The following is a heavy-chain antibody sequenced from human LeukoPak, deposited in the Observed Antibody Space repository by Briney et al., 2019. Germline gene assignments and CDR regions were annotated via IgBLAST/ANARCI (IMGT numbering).Heavy chain of an antibody. CDR1: GFTFSSYS. Sequence: GGSLRLSCAASGFTFSSYSMNWVRQAPGKGLELVSSISGGYNYIYYTDSVQGRFTISRDNAKNSLYLQMNTLRGEDTALYYCARNGKNQKHFDSWGQGTLVTVSS. D-gene: IGHD1-14*01. V-gene: IGHV3-21*01. CDR2: ISGGYNYI. J-gene: IGHJ4*02. CDR3: ARNGKNQKHFDS.